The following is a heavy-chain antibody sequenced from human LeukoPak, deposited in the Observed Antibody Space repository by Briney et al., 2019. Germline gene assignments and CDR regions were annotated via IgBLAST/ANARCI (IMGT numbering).Heavy chain of an antibody. Sequence: GGSLRLSCAASGFTFSSYSMNWVRQAPGKGLEWVAVIWYDGSNKYYADSVKGRFTISRDNSKNTLYLQMNSLRAEDTAVYYCAKDRVTMVRSPDAFDIWGQGTMVTVSS. CDR3: AKDRVTMVRSPDAFDI. D-gene: IGHD3-10*01. V-gene: IGHV3-33*06. J-gene: IGHJ3*02. CDR1: GFTFSSYS. CDR2: IWYDGSNK.